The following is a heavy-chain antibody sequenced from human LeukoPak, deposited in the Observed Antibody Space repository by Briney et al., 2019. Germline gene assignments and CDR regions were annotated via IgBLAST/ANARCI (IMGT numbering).Heavy chain of an antibody. CDR3: ARGAGGSYLNWFDP. J-gene: IGHJ5*02. D-gene: IGHD1-26*01. CDR2: IFYSGST. V-gene: IGHV4-59*08. Sequence: KPSETLSLTCTVSGGSFSSYYWSWIRQPPGKGLEWIGYIFYSGSTNYNPSLKSRVAISVDTSKNQFSLKLSSVTAADTAVYSCARGAGGSYLNWFDPWGQGTLVTVSS. CDR1: GGSFSSYY.